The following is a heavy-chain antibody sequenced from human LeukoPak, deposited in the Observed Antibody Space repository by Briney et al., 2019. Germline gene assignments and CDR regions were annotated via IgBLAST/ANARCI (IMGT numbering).Heavy chain of an antibody. J-gene: IGHJ4*02. CDR2: IYSGGST. V-gene: IGHV3-66*01. Sequence: GGSLRLSCTASGFTVSSNYMSWVRQAPGKGLEWVSVIYSGGSTYYADSVKGRFTISRDKSKNTLYLQMNSLRAEDTAVYYCAKAIYGTGWSKNDYWGQGTLVTVSS. CDR3: AKAIYGTGWSKNDY. CDR1: GFTVSSNY. D-gene: IGHD6-13*01.